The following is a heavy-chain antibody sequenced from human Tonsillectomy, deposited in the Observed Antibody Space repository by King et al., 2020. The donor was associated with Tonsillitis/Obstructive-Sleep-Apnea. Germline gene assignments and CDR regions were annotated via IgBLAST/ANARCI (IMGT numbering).Heavy chain of an antibody. Sequence: QLVQSGGGVVQPGRSLRLACAASGFTFSSYGMHWVRQAPGKGLEWVAVICYDGSNKYYADSVKGRFTISRDNSKNTLYLQMDSLSAEDTAVYYCARGWAGNSAAFDVWGQGTMVTVSS. CDR1: GFTFSSYG. V-gene: IGHV3-33*01. CDR3: ARGWAGNSAAFDV. D-gene: IGHD4-23*01. J-gene: IGHJ3*01. CDR2: ICYDGSNK.